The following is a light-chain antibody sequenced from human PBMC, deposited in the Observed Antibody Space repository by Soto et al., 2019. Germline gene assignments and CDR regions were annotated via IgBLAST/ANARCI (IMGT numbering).Light chain of an antibody. CDR1: QDISRV. CDR2: AAS. V-gene: IGKV1-12*01. Sequence: DIKMTRSPSSLSASVGDRVTITCRASQDISRVLGWYQQKPGNAPKILIFAASSLQSGVPSRFSGSGSGTDFTLTISNLQPEDFATYYCQQAYSFPITFGQGTRLEI. J-gene: IGKJ5*01. CDR3: QQAYSFPIT.